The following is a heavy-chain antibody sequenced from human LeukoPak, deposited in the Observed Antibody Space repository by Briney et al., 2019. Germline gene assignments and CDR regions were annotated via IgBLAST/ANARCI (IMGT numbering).Heavy chain of an antibody. J-gene: IGHJ4*02. CDR2: ISGYNGNT. CDR1: GYTFTNYG. D-gene: IGHD6-13*01. Sequence: ASVKVSCKASGYTFTNYGISWVRQAPGQGFEWMGWISGYNGNTNYAQKFQGRVTMTTGTSTSTAYMELNSLRSDDTAVYYCARGSRGYSSTCPQGEFDYWGRGTLVTVSS. V-gene: IGHV1-18*01. CDR3: ARGSRGYSSTCPQGEFDY.